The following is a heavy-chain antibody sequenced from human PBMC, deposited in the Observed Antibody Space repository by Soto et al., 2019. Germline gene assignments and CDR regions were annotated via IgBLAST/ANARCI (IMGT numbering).Heavy chain of an antibody. CDR3: AREPPRATAGLNYFDP. J-gene: IGHJ5*02. V-gene: IGHV1-18*01. CDR2: ISPFNGHT. D-gene: IGHD6-13*01. CDR1: GYTFINFG. Sequence: QVQLVQSRTEVKKPGASVKVSCKTCGYTFINFGIGWVRQAPGQGLEWTGWISPFNGHTHYAQKFQGRVSLTTDTATSTAFLELRSLTYDDTAVYYCAREPPRATAGLNYFDPWGQGTLVTVSS.